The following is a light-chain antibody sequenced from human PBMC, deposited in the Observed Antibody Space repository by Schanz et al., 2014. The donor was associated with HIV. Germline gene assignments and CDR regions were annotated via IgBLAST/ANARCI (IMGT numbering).Light chain of an antibody. CDR1: QYISSW. CDR3: QQFHAYPFT. V-gene: IGKV1-5*01. Sequence: DIQMTQSPSTLSASVGDEVTITCRASQYISSWLAWYQQKPGQAPSLLIYRASSLEGGVSSRFSGSGSETDFSLTITSLQPDDFATYYCQQFHAYPFTFGQGTKLEIK. J-gene: IGKJ2*01. CDR2: RAS.